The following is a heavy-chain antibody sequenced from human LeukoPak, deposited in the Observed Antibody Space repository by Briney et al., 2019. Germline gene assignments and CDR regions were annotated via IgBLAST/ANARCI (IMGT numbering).Heavy chain of an antibody. CDR2: IYFSGST. V-gene: IGHV4-30-4*01. Sequence: SQTLSLTCTVSGGSISSGANFWSWIRQPPGKGLEWIGYIYFSGSTYYNPSLKSRVTISVDTSKNQFSLKLSSVTAADTAVYYCARQDYYDLGINAWGQGTLVTVSS. CDR3: ARQDYYDLGINA. CDR1: GGSISSGANF. D-gene: IGHD3-22*01. J-gene: IGHJ5*02.